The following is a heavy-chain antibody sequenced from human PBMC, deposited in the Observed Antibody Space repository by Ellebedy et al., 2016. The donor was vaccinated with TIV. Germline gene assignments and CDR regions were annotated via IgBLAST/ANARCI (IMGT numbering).Heavy chain of an antibody. D-gene: IGHD3-16*02. CDR1: GGSISSGDYY. V-gene: IGHV4-30-4*01. Sequence: SETLSLTXTVSGGSISSGDYYWSWIRQPPGKGLEWIGYIYYSGSTYYNPSLKSRVTISVDTSKNQFSLKLSSVTAADTAVYYCARGVWGSYRFDAFDIWGQGTMVTVSS. CDR2: IYYSGST. J-gene: IGHJ3*02. CDR3: ARGVWGSYRFDAFDI.